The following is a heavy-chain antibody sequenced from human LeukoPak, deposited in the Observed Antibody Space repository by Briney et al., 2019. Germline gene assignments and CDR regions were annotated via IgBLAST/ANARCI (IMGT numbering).Heavy chain of an antibody. CDR1: GYSFTSYW. D-gene: IGHD5-12*01. V-gene: IGHV5-51*01. CDR2: IYPGDSDT. J-gene: IGHJ5*02. CDR3: ASRGYSGYEGAWFDP. Sequence: GESLKISCNGSGYSFTSYWIGWVRQMPGKGLEWMGIIYPGDSDTRYSPSFQGQVTISADKSISTAYLQWSSLKASDTAMYYCASRGYSGYEGAWFDPWGQGTLVTVSS.